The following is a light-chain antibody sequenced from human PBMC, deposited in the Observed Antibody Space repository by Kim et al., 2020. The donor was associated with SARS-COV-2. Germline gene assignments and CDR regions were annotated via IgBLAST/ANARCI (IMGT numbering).Light chain of an antibody. CDR2: GAS. J-gene: IGKJ4*01. Sequence: LSPGERATRSCRASQSVSSSFLGWYQQKPRQAPRLLIYGASSRASVIPGRFSGRGCGTDFTLTSSRLEPEVFAVYYCQRYGSSFTFGGGTKVDIK. CDR1: QSVSSSF. CDR3: QRYGSSFT. V-gene: IGKV3-20*01.